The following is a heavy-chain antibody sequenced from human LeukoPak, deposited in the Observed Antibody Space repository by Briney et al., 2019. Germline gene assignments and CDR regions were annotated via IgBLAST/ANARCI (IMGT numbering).Heavy chain of an antibody. D-gene: IGHD2-8*02. CDR2: IKSDGTSA. CDR3: GILPPGY. V-gene: IGHV3-74*01. CDR1: TSTGLVW. Sequence: PGGPLRLSCAASTSTGLVWMDWVRKAPGKGLVWVARIKSDGTSANYADSVRGRFTISRDDAKNTLYLLMNSLGDEDTAVYYCGILPPGYWGQGTQVTVS. J-gene: IGHJ4*02.